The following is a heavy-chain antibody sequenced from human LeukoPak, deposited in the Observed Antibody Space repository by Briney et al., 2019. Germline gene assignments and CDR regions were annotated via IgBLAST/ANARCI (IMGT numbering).Heavy chain of an antibody. Sequence: SETLSLTCTVSGGSISSYYWSWIRQPPGKGLGWIGYIYYSGSTNYNPSLKSRVTISVDTSKNQFSLKLSSVTAADTAVYYCARSGAGDLGGQPDYWGQGTLVTVSS. CDR3: ARSGAGDLGGQPDY. CDR2: IYYSGST. V-gene: IGHV4-59*01. D-gene: IGHD7-27*01. CDR1: GGSISSYY. J-gene: IGHJ4*02.